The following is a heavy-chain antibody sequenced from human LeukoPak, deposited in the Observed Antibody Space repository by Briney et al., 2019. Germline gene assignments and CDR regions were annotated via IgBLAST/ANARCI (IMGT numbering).Heavy chain of an antibody. J-gene: IGHJ5*02. CDR2: MNPNSGNT. CDR3: AREGRDRYYDSSGYWRFDP. Sequence: RASVKVSCTASGYTFTSYDINWVRQATGQGLEWMGWMNPNSGNTGYAQKFQGRVTMTRNTSTSTAYMELSSLRSEDTAVYYCAREGRDRYYDSSGYWRFDPWGQGTLVTVSS. D-gene: IGHD3-22*01. CDR1: GYTFTSYD. V-gene: IGHV1-8*01.